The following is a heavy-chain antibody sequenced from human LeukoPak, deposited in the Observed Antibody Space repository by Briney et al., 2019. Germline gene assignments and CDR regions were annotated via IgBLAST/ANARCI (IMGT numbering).Heavy chain of an antibody. V-gene: IGHV3-30-3*01. Sequence: PGGSLGLSCAASGFTFSSYAMHWVRQAPGKGLEWVAVISYDGSNKYYADSVKGRFTISRDNSKNTLYLQMNSLRAEDTAVYYWASYDFWSGPEWGQGTLVPVSS. J-gene: IGHJ4*02. D-gene: IGHD3-3*01. CDR3: ASYDFWSGPE. CDR2: ISYDGSNK. CDR1: GFTFSSYA.